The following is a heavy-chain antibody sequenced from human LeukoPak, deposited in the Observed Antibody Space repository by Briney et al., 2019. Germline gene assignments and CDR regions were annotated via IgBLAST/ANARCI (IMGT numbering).Heavy chain of an antibody. Sequence: ASVKVSCKVSGHTLTELSMHWVRQAPGKGLEWMGGFDPEAGETVYAQTFQGRVTMTEDTSTDTVYMELSSLISGDTAIYYCTTDLTVAASGGFDYWGQGTLVTVSS. CDR3: TTDLTVAASGGFDY. CDR1: GHTLTELS. V-gene: IGHV1-24*01. J-gene: IGHJ4*02. CDR2: FDPEAGET. D-gene: IGHD6-19*01.